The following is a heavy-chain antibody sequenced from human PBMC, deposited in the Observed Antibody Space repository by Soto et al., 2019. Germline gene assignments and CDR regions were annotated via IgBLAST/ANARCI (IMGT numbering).Heavy chain of an antibody. CDR1: GIMSSGYG. CDR3: ATMKRARLDS. J-gene: IGHJ4*02. CDR2: INPTLDST. Sequence: QEQGVQSGPAMKEPGSSVKVSCRASGIMSSGYGFSWVRQAPGHGLEWVGRINPTLDSTQYAQNLQGRVSITVDKSTDTAYLEVTSLRLEDTAIYFCATMKRARLDSWGRGTVVTVSS. D-gene: IGHD6-25*01. V-gene: IGHV1-69*09.